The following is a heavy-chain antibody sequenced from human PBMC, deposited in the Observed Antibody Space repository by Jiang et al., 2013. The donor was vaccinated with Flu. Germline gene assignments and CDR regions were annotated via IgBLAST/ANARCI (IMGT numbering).Heavy chain of an antibody. V-gene: IGHV2-70*11. CDR1: GFSLSTSGMC. J-gene: IGHJ3*02. Sequence: KPTQTLTLTCTFSGFSLSTSGMCVSWIRQPPGKALEWLARIDWDDDKYYSTSLKTRLTISKDTSKNQVVLTMTNMDPVDTATYYCARIQVYCSGGSCYSSAFDIWGQGTMVTVSS. D-gene: IGHD2-15*01. CDR2: IDWDDDK. CDR3: ARIQVYCSGGSCYSSAFDI.